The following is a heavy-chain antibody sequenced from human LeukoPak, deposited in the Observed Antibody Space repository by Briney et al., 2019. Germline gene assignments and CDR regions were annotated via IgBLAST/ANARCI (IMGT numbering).Heavy chain of an antibody. CDR2: ISYDGSNK. J-gene: IGHJ4*02. V-gene: IGHV3-30*03. CDR1: GFTFSSYG. CDR3: ARVGVPAGIAVADYFDY. Sequence: RGSLRLSCAASGFTFSSYGMHWVRQAPGKGLEWVAVISYDGSNKYYADSVKGRFTISRDNSKNTLYLQMNSLRAEDTAVYYCARVGVPAGIAVADYFDYWGQGTLVTVSS. D-gene: IGHD6-19*01.